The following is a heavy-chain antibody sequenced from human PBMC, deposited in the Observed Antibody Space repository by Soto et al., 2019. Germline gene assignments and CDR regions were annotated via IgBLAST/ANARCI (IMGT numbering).Heavy chain of an antibody. Sequence: GGSLRLSCAASGFTFSSYWMSWVRQAPGKGLEWVANIKQDGSEKYYVDSVKGRFTISRDNAKNSLYLQMNSLRAEDTAVYYCAREECSSTSCYDYWGQGTLVTVSS. CDR1: GFTFSSYW. D-gene: IGHD2-2*01. CDR2: IKQDGSEK. CDR3: AREECSSTSCYDY. J-gene: IGHJ4*02. V-gene: IGHV3-7*01.